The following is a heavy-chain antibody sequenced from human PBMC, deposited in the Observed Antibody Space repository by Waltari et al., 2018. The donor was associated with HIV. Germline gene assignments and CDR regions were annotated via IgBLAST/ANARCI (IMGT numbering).Heavy chain of an antibody. CDR1: GFTFGDYG. Sequence: EVHLMESGGGLVKPGRSLRLSCRGSGFTFGDYGLSWFRQVPGKGLEWVGFITSEAYGGTAEYAASVTGRFTISREDSKSTAYMQMNRLESEDTGVYFCSRPSGPLHSYGMDVWGQGTTVIVSS. V-gene: IGHV3-49*05. J-gene: IGHJ6*02. D-gene: IGHD1-26*01. CDR3: SRPSGPLHSYGMDV. CDR2: ITSEAYGGTA.